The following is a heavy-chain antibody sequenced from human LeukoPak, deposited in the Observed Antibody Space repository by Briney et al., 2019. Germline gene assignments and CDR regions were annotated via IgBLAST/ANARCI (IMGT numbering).Heavy chain of an antibody. Sequence: GGSLRLSCAASGFTFSSYGMSWVRQAPGKGLEWVANIKQDGSEKYYVDSVKGRFTISKDNAKNSLYLQMNSLRAEDTAVYYCARVLFPYDLDYWGQGTLVTVSS. D-gene: IGHD2/OR15-2a*01. CDR3: ARVLFPYDLDY. V-gene: IGHV3-7*01. J-gene: IGHJ4*02. CDR1: GFTFSSYG. CDR2: IKQDGSEK.